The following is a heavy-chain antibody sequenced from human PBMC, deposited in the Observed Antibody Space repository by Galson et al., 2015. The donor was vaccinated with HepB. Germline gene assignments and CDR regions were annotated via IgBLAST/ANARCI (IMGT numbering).Heavy chain of an antibody. J-gene: IGHJ4*02. CDR3: ARDGGIAAASDY. Sequence: SLRLSCAASGFTFSSYAMHWVRQAPGKGLEYVSAISSNGGSTYYANSVKGRFTISRDNSKNTLYLQMGSLRAEDMAVYYCARDGGIAAASDYWGQGTLVTVSS. V-gene: IGHV3-64*01. CDR2: ISSNGGST. D-gene: IGHD6-13*01. CDR1: GFTFSSYA.